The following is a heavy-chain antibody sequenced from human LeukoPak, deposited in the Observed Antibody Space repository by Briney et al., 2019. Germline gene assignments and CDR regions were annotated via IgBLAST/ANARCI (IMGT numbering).Heavy chain of an antibody. Sequence: SETLSLTCTVSGGSISSYYWSWIRQPAGKGLEWIGRIYTSESPTYNPSLKGRVTLSVDTSRNEFSLNLSSVTAADTAVYFCATLSYSGTFDSWGQGTMVTVSS. CDR3: ATLSYSGTFDS. V-gene: IGHV4-4*07. D-gene: IGHD1-26*01. J-gene: IGHJ4*02. CDR1: GGSISSYY. CDR2: IYTSESP.